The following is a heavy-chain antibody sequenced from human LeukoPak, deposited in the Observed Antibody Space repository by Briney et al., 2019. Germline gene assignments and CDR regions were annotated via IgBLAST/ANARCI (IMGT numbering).Heavy chain of an antibody. D-gene: IGHD4-23*01. J-gene: IGHJ4*02. CDR2: IYYSGST. V-gene: IGHV4-31*03. Sequence: PSETLSLTCTVSGGSISSGGYYWSWIRQHPGKGLEWIGYIYYSGSTYYNPSLKSRVTISVDTSKNQFSLKLSSVTAADTAVYYCARVETVVTSFDYWGQRTLVTVSS. CDR3: ARVETVVTSFDY. CDR1: GGSISSGGYY.